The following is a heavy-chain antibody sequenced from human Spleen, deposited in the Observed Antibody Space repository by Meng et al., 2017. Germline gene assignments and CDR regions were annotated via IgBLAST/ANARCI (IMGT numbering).Heavy chain of an antibody. Sequence: SETLSLTCAVYGGSFSGYYWSWIRQPPGKGLEWIGEINHSGSTNYNPSLKSRVTISVDTSKNQFSLKLSSVTAADTAVYYCAREYDSSGYYYYYYYYYGMDVWGHGTTVTVSS. CDR1: GGSFSGYY. D-gene: IGHD3-22*01. V-gene: IGHV4-34*01. J-gene: IGHJ6*02. CDR3: AREYDSSGYYYYYYYYYGMDV. CDR2: INHSGST.